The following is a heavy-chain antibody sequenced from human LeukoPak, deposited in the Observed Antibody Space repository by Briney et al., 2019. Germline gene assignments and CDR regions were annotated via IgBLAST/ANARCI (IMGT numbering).Heavy chain of an antibody. CDR3: ARGSGGSSGWYPNLLLDY. V-gene: IGHV1-46*01. Sequence: ASVKVSCKASGYTFTSYYMHWVRQAPGQGLEWMGIINPSGGSTSYAQKFQGRVTMTSDTSTSTVYMELSSLRSEDTAVYYCARGSGGSSGWYPNLLLDYWGQGTLVTVSS. J-gene: IGHJ4*02. CDR1: GYTFTSYY. D-gene: IGHD6-19*01. CDR2: INPSGGST.